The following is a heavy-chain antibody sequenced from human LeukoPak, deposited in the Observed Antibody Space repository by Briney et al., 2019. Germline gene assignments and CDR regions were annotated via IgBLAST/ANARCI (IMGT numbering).Heavy chain of an antibody. CDR3: ARDGGTIFGVVLYYFDY. CDR2: IYHSGST. J-gene: IGHJ4*02. Sequence: SETLSLTCTVSGYSISSGYYWGWIRQPPGKGLEWIGSIYHSGSTYYNPSLKSRVTISVDTSKNQFSLKLSSVTAADTAVYYCARDGGTIFGVVLYYFDYWGQGTLVTVSS. D-gene: IGHD3-3*01. V-gene: IGHV4-38-2*02. CDR1: GYSISSGYY.